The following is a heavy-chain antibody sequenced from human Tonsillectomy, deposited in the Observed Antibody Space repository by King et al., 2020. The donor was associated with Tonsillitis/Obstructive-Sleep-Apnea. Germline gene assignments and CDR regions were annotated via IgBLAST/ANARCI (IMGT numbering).Heavy chain of an antibody. V-gene: IGHV3-20*04. CDR2: INWNGDNT. CDR1: GFTFDDFG. J-gene: IGHJ3*02. Sequence: DVQLVESGGGVVRPGGSLRLSCAASGFTFDDFGMTGVRQAPGKGLEWVSGINWNGDNTHYADSVKGRFTISRENAKNSLYLQMNSLRAEDTALYYCARALRGRLADAFDIWGQGTMVTVSS. CDR3: ARALRGRLADAFDI. D-gene: IGHD6-19*01.